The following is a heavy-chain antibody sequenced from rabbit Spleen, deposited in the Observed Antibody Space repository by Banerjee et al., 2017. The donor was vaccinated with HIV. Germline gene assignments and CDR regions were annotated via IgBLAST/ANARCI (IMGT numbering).Heavy chain of an antibody. Sequence: QSLEESGGGLGKPGASLTLTCTASGFSFSSGHWICWVRQAPGKGLEWIGYIDPIFRRTYYATWVNGRFTISSHDAQNTLYLQLHSLTAADTATYFCVRGASGSGYYSLWGQGTLVTVS. CDR3: VRGASGSGYYSL. J-gene: IGHJ3*01. D-gene: IGHD1-1*01. CDR2: IDPIFRRT. V-gene: IGHV1S40*01. CDR1: GFSFSSGHW.